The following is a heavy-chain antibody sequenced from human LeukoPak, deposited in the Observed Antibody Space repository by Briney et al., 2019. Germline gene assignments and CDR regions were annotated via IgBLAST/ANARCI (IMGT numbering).Heavy chain of an antibody. D-gene: IGHD3-3*01. CDR1: GYTFTYYY. Sequence: ASVKVSCKASGYTFTYYYFHWLRQAPGQGLEWMGWINPDSGGTGYAEKFKGRVTLTRDGTINTVYMEMSSLRSDDTAIYYCVRDRNDFWSGFLYWGQGTLVSVSS. J-gene: IGHJ4*02. CDR2: INPDSGGT. V-gene: IGHV1-2*02. CDR3: VRDRNDFWSGFLY.